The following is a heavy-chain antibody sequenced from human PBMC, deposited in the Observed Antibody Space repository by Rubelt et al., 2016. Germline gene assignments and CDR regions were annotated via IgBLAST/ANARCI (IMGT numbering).Heavy chain of an antibody. CDR2: INTNTGNP. J-gene: IGHJ4*02. Sequence: QVQLVQSGSELKKPGASVKVSCKASGYSFSSNAMNWVRQAPGQGLEWMGWINTNTGNPTYAQAFTGRFVFSLDTSVSTAYLQNNSLKAADTAVYYWARKDVNTAMVFDFWGQGTLVTVSS. V-gene: IGHV7-4-1*02. CDR3: ARKDVNTAMVFDF. D-gene: IGHD5-18*01. CDR1: GYSFSSNA.